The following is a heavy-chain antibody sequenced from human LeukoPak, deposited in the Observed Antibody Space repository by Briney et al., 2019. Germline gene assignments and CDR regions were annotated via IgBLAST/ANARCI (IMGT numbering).Heavy chain of an antibody. D-gene: IGHD2-21*01. CDR1: GGTFSSYA. CDR3: ARDWKYCGGDCYWGADY. CDR2: IIPIFGTA. V-gene: IGHV1-69*13. J-gene: IGHJ4*02. Sequence: GASVKVSCKASGGTFSSYAISWVRQAPGQGLEWMGGIIPIFGTANYAQKFQGRVTITADESTSTAYMELSSLRSEDTAVYYCARDWKYCGGDCYWGADYWGQGTLVTVSS.